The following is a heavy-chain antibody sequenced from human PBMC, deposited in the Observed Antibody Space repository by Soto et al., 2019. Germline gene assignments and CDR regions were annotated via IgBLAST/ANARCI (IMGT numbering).Heavy chain of an antibody. V-gene: IGHV4-34*01. CDR3: ARKGDGSSSSWFGAPSGYYYYYYMDV. J-gene: IGHJ6*03. CDR1: GGSFSGYY. Sequence: SETLSLTCAVYGGSFSGYYWSWIRQPPGKGLEWIGEINHSGSTNYNPSLKSRVTISVDTSKNQFSLKLSSVTAADTAVYYCARKGDGSSSSWFGAPSGYYYYYYMDVWGKGTTVTVSS. CDR2: INHSGST. D-gene: IGHD1-26*01.